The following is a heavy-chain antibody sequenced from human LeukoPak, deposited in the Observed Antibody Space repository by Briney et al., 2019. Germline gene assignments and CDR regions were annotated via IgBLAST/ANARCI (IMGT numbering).Heavy chain of an antibody. J-gene: IGHJ3*02. Sequence: GGSLILSCAASGFTFSSYSMNWVRQAPGKGLEWVSSISSSSSYIYYADSVKGRFTISRDNAKNSLYLQMNSLRAEDTAVYYCARSSPHCSSTSCYNDAFDIWGQGTMVTVSS. CDR1: GFTFSSYS. CDR3: ARSSPHCSSTSCYNDAFDI. D-gene: IGHD2-2*02. V-gene: IGHV3-21*01. CDR2: ISSSSSYI.